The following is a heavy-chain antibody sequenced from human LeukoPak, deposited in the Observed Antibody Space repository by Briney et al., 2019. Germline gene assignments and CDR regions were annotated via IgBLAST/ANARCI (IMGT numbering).Heavy chain of an antibody. Sequence: GGSLRLSCAASGFTFSSYSMNWVRQAPGKGLEWVSSISSSSSYIYYADSVKGRFTISRDNAKNSLYLQMNSLRAEDTAVYYCARDMDSSGYYRFGSFDYWGQGTLVTVSS. D-gene: IGHD3-22*01. J-gene: IGHJ4*02. CDR3: ARDMDSSGYYRFGSFDY. CDR1: GFTFSSYS. CDR2: ISSSSSYI. V-gene: IGHV3-21*01.